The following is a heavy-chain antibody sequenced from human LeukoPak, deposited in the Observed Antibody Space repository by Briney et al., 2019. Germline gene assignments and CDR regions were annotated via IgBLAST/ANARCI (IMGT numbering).Heavy chain of an antibody. CDR1: GFTFSSYG. Sequence: GGSLRLSCAASGFTFSSYGMHWVRQAPGKGLEWVSVIYSGGSTYYADSVKGRFTISRDNSKNTLYLQMNSLRAEDTAVYYCARDKAEGVRVVAAMFYYYYGMDVWGQGTLVTVSS. V-gene: IGHV3-NL1*01. J-gene: IGHJ6*02. CDR2: IYSGGST. D-gene: IGHD2-15*01. CDR3: ARDKAEGVRVVAAMFYYYYGMDV.